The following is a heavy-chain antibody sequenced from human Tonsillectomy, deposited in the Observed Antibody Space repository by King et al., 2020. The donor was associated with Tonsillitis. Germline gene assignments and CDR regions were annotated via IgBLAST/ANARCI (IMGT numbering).Heavy chain of an antibody. J-gene: IGHJ4*02. CDR3: AAEMATSDY. CDR2: ISGDGSDK. Sequence: VQLVESGGGVVQPGRSLRLSCAASGFPFDRFGMHWVRQAPGKGLEWVAVISGDGSDKYYGDSVKGRFTISRDNSKNTLYLQKNNLRPEDTAVDYCAAEMATSDYWGQGTLVTVSS. V-gene: IGHV3-30*03. CDR1: GFPFDRFG. D-gene: IGHD5-24*01.